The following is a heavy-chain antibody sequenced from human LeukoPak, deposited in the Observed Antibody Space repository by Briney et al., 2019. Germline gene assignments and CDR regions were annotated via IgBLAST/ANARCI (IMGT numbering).Heavy chain of an antibody. D-gene: IGHD6-13*01. CDR3: AKDRASSSWYWIDP. CDR2: LSWNNGSI. Sequence: GRSLRLYCAASGFTFDDYAMHWVRPAPGKGLEWVSGLSWNNGSIGYADSVKGRFTISRDNAKNSLYVQMNSLRAEDTALYYCAKDRASSSWYWIDPWGQGTLVTVSS. V-gene: IGHV3-9*01. CDR1: GFTFDDYA. J-gene: IGHJ5*01.